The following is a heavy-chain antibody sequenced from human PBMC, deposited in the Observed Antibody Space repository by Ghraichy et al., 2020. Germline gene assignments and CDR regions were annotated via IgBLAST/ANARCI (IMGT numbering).Heavy chain of an antibody. CDR3: ARLTIYSSGWHKRSNYYYYYGMDV. Sequence: SETLSLTCTVSGGSISSSSYYWGWIRQPPGKGLEWIGSIYYSGSTYYNPSLKSRVTISVDTSKNQFSLKLSSVTAADTAVYYCARLTIYSSGWHKRSNYYYYYGMDVWGQGTTVTVSS. D-gene: IGHD6-19*01. V-gene: IGHV4-39*01. J-gene: IGHJ6*02. CDR2: IYYSGST. CDR1: GGSISSSSYY.